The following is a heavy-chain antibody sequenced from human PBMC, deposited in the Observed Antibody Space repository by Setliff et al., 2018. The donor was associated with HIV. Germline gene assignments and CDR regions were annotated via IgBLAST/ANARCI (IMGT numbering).Heavy chain of an antibody. Sequence: ASVKVSCKASGDTFTNYAMHWVRQAPGQRLEWMGWINAGNGNTKYSQKFQGRVTITRDTSASTAYMELSSLRSEDTAVYYCASIDCGGDCYSYNYYAMDVWGQGTTVTVS. CDR1: GDTFTNYA. D-gene: IGHD2-21*02. CDR3: ASIDCGGDCYSYNYYAMDV. V-gene: IGHV1-3*01. CDR2: INAGNGNT. J-gene: IGHJ6*02.